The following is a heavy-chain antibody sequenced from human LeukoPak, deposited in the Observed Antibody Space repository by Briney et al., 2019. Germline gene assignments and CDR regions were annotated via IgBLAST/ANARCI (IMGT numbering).Heavy chain of an antibody. D-gene: IGHD3-10*01. CDR1: GFTFSSYA. CDR2: ISSNGGST. J-gene: IGHJ5*02. Sequence: PGGSLRLSCSASGFTFSSYAMHWVRQAPGKGLEYVSAISSNGGSTYYADSVKGRFTIPRDNAKNTLYLQMNSLRAEDTAVYYCARVRGESPRWFDPWGQGTLVTVSS. CDR3: ARVRGESPRWFDP. V-gene: IGHV3-64*04.